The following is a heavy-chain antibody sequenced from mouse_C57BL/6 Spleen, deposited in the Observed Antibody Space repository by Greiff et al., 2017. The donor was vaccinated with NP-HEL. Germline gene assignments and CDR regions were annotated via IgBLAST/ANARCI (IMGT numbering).Heavy chain of an antibody. D-gene: IGHD1-1*01. CDR2: INPSNGGT. J-gene: IGHJ4*01. Sequence: VQLQQPGPELVKPGASVKLSCKASGYTFTSYWMHWVKQRPGQGLEWIGNINPSNGGTNYNEKFKSKATLTVDKSSSTAYMQLCSLTSEDSAVYYCARSGITTVVLRDYAMDYWGQGTSVTVSS. CDR1: GYTFTSYW. V-gene: IGHV1-53*01. CDR3: ARSGITTVVLRDYAMDY.